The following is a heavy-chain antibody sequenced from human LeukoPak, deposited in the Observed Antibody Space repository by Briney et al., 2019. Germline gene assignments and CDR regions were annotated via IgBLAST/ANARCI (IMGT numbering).Heavy chain of an antibody. V-gene: IGHV3-30-3*01. CDR3: ARDRDGTAYYPLDF. CDR1: GFTFSGYP. Sequence: PGKSLRLSCAASGFTFSGYPIHWVRQAPGKGLEWVAVISYDGSNKYYADSVKGRFTISRDNAKNSLYLQMNSLRAEDTAVYYCARDRDGTAYYPLDFRGQGTLVTVSS. CDR2: ISYDGSNK. D-gene: IGHD3-22*01. J-gene: IGHJ4*02.